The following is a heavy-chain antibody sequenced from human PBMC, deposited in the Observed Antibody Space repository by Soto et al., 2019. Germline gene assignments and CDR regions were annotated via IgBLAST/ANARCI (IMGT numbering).Heavy chain of an antibody. CDR1: GFPFSSYV. J-gene: IGHJ4*02. Sequence: GGSLRLSCAASGFPFSSYVMSWVRQAPGKGLEWVPGISGGGSNTFYADSVKGRFTSSRDNSKNTLLLQMNSLGAEDTAVYYCAKDSNKYSSSLRGRYFDYWGQGIGVTVSS. V-gene: IGHV3-23*01. CDR3: AKDSNKYSSSLRGRYFDY. D-gene: IGHD4-4*01. CDR2: ISGGGSNT.